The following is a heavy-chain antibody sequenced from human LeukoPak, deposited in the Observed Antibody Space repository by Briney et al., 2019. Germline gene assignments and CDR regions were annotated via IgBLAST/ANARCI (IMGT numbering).Heavy chain of an antibody. CDR2: LSYTGKT. D-gene: IGHD3-9*01. CDR3: SEGYFEPFAH. V-gene: IGHV4-59*01. J-gene: IGHJ4*02. Sequence: SETLSLTCVVSGASLSSSHWNWLRQLPGKGLEWIGCLSYTGKTDYNPSLSGRVTMSLGTSNNQVSLTLRSVTAADTAVYYCSEGYFEPFAHWGQGILVAVSS. CDR1: GASLSSSH.